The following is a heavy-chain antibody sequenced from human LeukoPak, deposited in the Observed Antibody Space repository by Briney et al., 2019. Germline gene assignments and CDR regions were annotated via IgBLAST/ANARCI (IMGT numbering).Heavy chain of an antibody. CDR2: IMPLFNTA. J-gene: IGHJ6*02. CDR1: GGTFSSYS. Sequence: ASVKVSCKASGGTFSSYSITWVRQAPGQGLEWMGGIMPLFNTANYAQQFQGRVTITTDESTSTAYMELSSLRSEDTAVYYCARDVSRCSSSTCFASGLDVWGQGTTVTVSS. CDR3: ARDVSRCSSSTCFASGLDV. D-gene: IGHD2-2*01. V-gene: IGHV1-69*05.